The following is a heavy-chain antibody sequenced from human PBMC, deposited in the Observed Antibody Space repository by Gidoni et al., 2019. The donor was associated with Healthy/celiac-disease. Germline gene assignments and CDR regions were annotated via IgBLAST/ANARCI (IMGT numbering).Heavy chain of an antibody. Sequence: QVQLQESGPGLVKPSATLSLTCTASGGSLSSYYWSWIRQPPGKGLEWIGYIYYSGSTNYNPSLKSRVTISVDTSKNQFSLKLSSVTAADTAVYYCARVSPSSSWFIIDYWGQGTLVTVSS. CDR1: GGSLSSYY. J-gene: IGHJ4*02. CDR3: ARVSPSSSWFIIDY. V-gene: IGHV4-59*01. D-gene: IGHD6-13*01. CDR2: IYYSGST.